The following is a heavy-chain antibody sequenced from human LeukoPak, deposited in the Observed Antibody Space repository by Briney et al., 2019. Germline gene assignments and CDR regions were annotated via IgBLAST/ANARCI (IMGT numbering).Heavy chain of an antibody. CDR3: ARGRRVVYAYDY. D-gene: IGHD2-8*02. CDR1: GFTFSSYG. CDR2: ISYDRSKK. Sequence: GGSLRLSCAASGFTFSSYGMHWVRQAPGKGLEWVAVISYDRSKKLYADSVKGRFSISRDNSKNTLYLQINSLRAEDTAVYYCARGRRVVYAYDYWGQGTLVTVSS. V-gene: IGHV3-30*19. J-gene: IGHJ4*02.